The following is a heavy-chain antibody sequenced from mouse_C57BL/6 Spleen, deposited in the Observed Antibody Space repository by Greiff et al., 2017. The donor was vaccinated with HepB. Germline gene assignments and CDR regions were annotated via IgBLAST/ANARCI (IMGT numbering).Heavy chain of an antibody. D-gene: IGHD3-2*02. Sequence: QVQLQQSGPELVKPGASVKISCKASGYAFSSSWMNWVKQRPGKGLEWIGRIYPGDGDTNYNGKFKGKATLTADKSSSTAYMQLSSLTSEDSAVYFCARSGGQLRLQYYFDYWGQGTTLTVSS. CDR3: ARSGGQLRLQYYFDY. V-gene: IGHV1-82*01. CDR2: IYPGDGDT. J-gene: IGHJ2*01. CDR1: GYAFSSSW.